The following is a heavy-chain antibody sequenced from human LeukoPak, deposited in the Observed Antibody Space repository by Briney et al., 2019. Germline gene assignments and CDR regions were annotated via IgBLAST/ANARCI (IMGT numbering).Heavy chain of an antibody. V-gene: IGHV4-4*07. J-gene: IGHJ4*02. CDR2: IYSSGSA. CDR3: AREGPSGYNYGLYYFDY. Sequence: SETLSLTCTVSGASISTYYWSWIRQPAGKGLEWIGRIYSSGSANYNPSLKSRITMSVDTPKNQFSLKVSSVTAADTAVYYCAREGPSGYNYGLYYFDYWGQGTLVTVSS. CDR1: GASISTYY. D-gene: IGHD5-18*01.